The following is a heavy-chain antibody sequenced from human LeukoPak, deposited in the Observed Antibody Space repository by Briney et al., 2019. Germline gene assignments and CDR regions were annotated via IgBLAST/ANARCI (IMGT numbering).Heavy chain of an antibody. J-gene: IGHJ5*02. CDR2: IYYSGST. V-gene: IGHV4-59*08. CDR3: ARRGISNWFDP. D-gene: IGHD1-20*01. Sequence: SGTLSLTCTVSGGSISSYYWSWIRQPPGEGLEWIGYIYYSGSTNYNPSLKSRVTISVDTSKNQFSLKLSSVTAADTAVYYCARRGISNWFDPWGQGTLVTVSS. CDR1: GGSISSYY.